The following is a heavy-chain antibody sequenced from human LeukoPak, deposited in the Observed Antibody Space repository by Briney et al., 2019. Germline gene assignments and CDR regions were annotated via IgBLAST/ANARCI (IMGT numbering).Heavy chain of an antibody. J-gene: IGHJ4*02. V-gene: IGHV3-66*04. Sequence: GGSLRLSCAASGXTFSSYAMSWVRQAPGKGLEWVSVIYSGGSIYYADSVKGRFTISRDKSKNTLYLQMNSLRAEDTAVYYCARPPYGGVDYWGQGTLVTVSS. CDR1: GXTFSSYA. CDR2: IYSGGSI. CDR3: ARPPYGGVDY. D-gene: IGHD4-23*01.